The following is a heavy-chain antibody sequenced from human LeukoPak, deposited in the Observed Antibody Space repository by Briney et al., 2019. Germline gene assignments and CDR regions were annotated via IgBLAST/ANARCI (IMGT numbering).Heavy chain of an antibody. CDR2: ISSSSSYI. J-gene: IGHJ4*02. V-gene: IGHV3-21*01. CDR1: GFTFSSYW. Sequence: GGSLRLSCAASGFTFSSYWMSWVRQVPGKGLEWVSSISSSSSYIYYADSVKGRFTISRDNAKNSLYLQMNSLRAEDTAVYYCARDFIAAAGPGSWGQGTLVTVSS. D-gene: IGHD6-13*01. CDR3: ARDFIAAAGPGS.